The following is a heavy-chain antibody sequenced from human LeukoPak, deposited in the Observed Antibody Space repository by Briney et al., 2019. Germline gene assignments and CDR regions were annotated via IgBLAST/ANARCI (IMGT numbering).Heavy chain of an antibody. Sequence: GGSLRLSCAASGFTFDDYAMHWVRQAPGKGLEWVSLISWDGGSTYYADSVKGRFTISRDNSKNSLYLQMNSLRAEDTALYYCAKAGDKLHYYYYYMDVWGKGTTVTVSS. CDR2: ISWDGGST. CDR3: AKAGDKLHYYYYYMDV. CDR1: GFTFDDYA. J-gene: IGHJ6*03. V-gene: IGHV3-43D*03. D-gene: IGHD4-17*01.